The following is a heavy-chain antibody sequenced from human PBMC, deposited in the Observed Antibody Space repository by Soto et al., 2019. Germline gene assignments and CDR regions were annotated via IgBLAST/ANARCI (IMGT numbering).Heavy chain of an antibody. J-gene: IGHJ6*02. CDR3: ARPRSGSYYYGMDV. CDR2: MNPNSGNT. D-gene: IGHD3-3*01. CDR1: GYTFTSYD. Sequence: QVPLVQSGAEVKKPGASVKVSCKASGYTFTSYDINWVRQATGQGLEWMGWMNPNSGNTGYAQKFQGRVTMTRNTSIITAYMELSSLRSEDMAVYYCARPRSGSYYYGMDVWGQGTAVTVSS. V-gene: IGHV1-8*01.